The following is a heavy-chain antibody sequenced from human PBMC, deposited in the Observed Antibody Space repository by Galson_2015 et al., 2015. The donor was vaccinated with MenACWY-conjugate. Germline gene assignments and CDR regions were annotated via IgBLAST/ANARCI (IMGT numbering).Heavy chain of an antibody. J-gene: IGHJ4*02. D-gene: IGHD2-2*01. CDR2: INSGGGGT. Sequence: SVKVSCKASGYTFSSYHMHWVRQAPGQGLEWVGIINSGGGGTSSAQKIQGRVTMTRDTSTSTVYMELSSLRSEDTAVYYCARVGYCSSPTCYLAFFDYWGQGTLVTVSS. CDR3: ARVGYCSSPTCYLAFFDY. V-gene: IGHV1-46*01. CDR1: GYTFSSYH.